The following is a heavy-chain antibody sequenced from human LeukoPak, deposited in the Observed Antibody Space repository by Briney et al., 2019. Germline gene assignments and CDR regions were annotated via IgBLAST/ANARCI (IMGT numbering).Heavy chain of an antibody. J-gene: IGHJ4*02. Sequence: SGPTLFNPTQTLTLTCTFSGFSLSTSGVGVGWIRQPPGKALDWLALISWDDDKRYSPSLRSRLTITKDTSETQVVLTMTNLDPVDTATYYCAHRRDDILTGSPAYYFDYWGQGTLVTVSS. CDR1: GFSLSTSGVG. D-gene: IGHD3-9*01. V-gene: IGHV2-5*02. CDR2: ISWDDDK. CDR3: AHRRDDILTGSPAYYFDY.